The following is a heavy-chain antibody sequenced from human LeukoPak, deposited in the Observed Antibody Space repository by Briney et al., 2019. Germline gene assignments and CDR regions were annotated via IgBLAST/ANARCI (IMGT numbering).Heavy chain of an antibody. CDR1: GFSFSSYA. Sequence: GGSLRLSCATSGFSFSSYAMSWVRQAPGKGLEWVSGLHADSGMIYYADSVKGRFTISRDNSKNTLYLQMNSLRAEDTAVYYCAKNVQGTTTVTTPFDYWGQGTLVTVSS. D-gene: IGHD4-17*01. J-gene: IGHJ4*02. V-gene: IGHV3-23*01. CDR3: AKNVQGTTTVTTPFDY. CDR2: LHADSGMI.